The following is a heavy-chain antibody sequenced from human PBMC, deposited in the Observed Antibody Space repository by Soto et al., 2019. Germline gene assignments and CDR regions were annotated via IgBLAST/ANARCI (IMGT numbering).Heavy chain of an antibody. CDR1: GYSFTSYW. J-gene: IGHJ6*03. V-gene: IGHV5-51*01. Sequence: GESLKISCKGSGYSFTSYWIGWVRQMPGKGLEWMGIIYPGDSDTRYSPSFQGQVTISADKSISTAYLQWSSLKASDTAMYYWAGHRGGGGFGGGGGSPPPPRYYYYYYMDVWGKGTTVTVSS. D-gene: IGHD3-10*01. CDR2: IYPGDSDT. CDR3: AGHRGGGGFGGGGGSPPPPRYYYYYYMDV.